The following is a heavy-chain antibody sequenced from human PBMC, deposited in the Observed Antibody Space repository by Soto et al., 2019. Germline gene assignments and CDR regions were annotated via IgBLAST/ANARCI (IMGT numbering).Heavy chain of an antibody. V-gene: IGHV1-69*12. D-gene: IGHD5-12*01. CDR1: GGTFSSYA. CDR3: ARNVGIRDGYNEDAFDI. Sequence: QVQLVQSGAGVKKPGSSVKVSCKASGGTFSSYAISWVRQAPGQGLEWMGGIIPIFGTANYAQKFQGRVTITADESTSTAYMELSSLRSEDTAVYYCARNVGIRDGYNEDAFDIWGQGTMVTVSS. J-gene: IGHJ3*02. CDR2: IIPIFGTA.